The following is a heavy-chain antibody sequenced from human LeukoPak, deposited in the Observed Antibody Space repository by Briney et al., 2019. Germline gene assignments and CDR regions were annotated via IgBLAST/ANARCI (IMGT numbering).Heavy chain of an antibody. J-gene: IGHJ4*02. CDR2: IYTSGST. V-gene: IGHV4-4*07. D-gene: IGHD6-19*01. Sequence: TSETLSLTCTVSGGSISTYYWSWIRQPAGKGLEWIGRIYTSGSTDYNPSLKSRVTISLDKSKNQFSLNLSSVTAADTAVYYCARDRSGWYGQEYWGQGTLVTVSS. CDR1: GGSISTYY. CDR3: ARDRSGWYGQEY.